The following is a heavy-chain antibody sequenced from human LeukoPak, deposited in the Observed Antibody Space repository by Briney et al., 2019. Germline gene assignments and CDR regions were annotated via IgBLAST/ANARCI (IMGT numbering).Heavy chain of an antibody. CDR1: GFPFSSYA. CDR3: AKRHGDYFDY. J-gene: IGHJ4*02. D-gene: IGHD4-17*01. Sequence: PGGALRLSCAASGFPFSSYAMSWVRPPPVKGLECISTISDSFRITDDADSVKGRFTISRDNSKNTLYLQMNTLRAEDTAVYYCAKRHGDYFDYWGQGTLVTVSS. CDR2: ISDSFRIT. V-gene: IGHV3-23*01.